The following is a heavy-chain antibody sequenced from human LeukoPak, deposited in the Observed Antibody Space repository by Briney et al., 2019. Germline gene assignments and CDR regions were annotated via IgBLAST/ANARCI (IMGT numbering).Heavy chain of an antibody. CDR3: ARSSSWQPLEGYYYYYYYMDV. Sequence: PSETLSLTCAVYGGSFSGYYWSWIRQPPGKGLEWIGEINHSGSTNYNPSLKSRVTISVDTSKNQFSLKLSSVTAADTAVYYCARSSSWQPLEGYYYYYYYMDVWGKGTTVTVSS. D-gene: IGHD6-13*01. CDR2: INHSGST. J-gene: IGHJ6*03. CDR1: GGSFSGYY. V-gene: IGHV4-34*01.